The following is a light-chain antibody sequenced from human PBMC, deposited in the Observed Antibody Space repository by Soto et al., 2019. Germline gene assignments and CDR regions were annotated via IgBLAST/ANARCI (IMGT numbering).Light chain of an antibody. CDR3: QSYDSRLSGGVL. CDR2: EVN. Sequence: QSALTQPASVSGSPGQSITISCTGTSSDFGNYNLVSWYQQHPGKVPKLILFEVNKRPSGVSGRFSGSKSGTSASLAITGLQADDEAYYYCQSYDSRLSGGVLFGGGTKLTVL. J-gene: IGLJ2*01. CDR1: SSDFGNYNL. V-gene: IGLV2-14*02.